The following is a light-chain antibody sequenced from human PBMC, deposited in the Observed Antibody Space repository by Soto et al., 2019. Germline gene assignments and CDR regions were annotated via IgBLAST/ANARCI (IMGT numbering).Light chain of an antibody. V-gene: IGKV3-20*01. CDR3: QQYGSSQS. CDR2: GAS. Sequence: EIVLTQSPGTLSLSPGERATLSCRASQSVGSSYLAWYQQKPGQAPRLLIYGASSRATGIPDRFSGSGSGTDFTLTISRLEPDDFAVYYCQQYGSSQSFGQGTKVEIK. J-gene: IGKJ1*01. CDR1: QSVGSSY.